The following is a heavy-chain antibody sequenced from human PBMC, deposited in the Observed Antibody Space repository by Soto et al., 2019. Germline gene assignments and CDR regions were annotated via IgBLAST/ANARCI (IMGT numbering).Heavy chain of an antibody. J-gene: IGHJ6*03. CDR1: GGSISSSSYY. D-gene: IGHD3-10*01. V-gene: IGHV4-39*01. Sequence: SETLSLTCTVSGGSISSSSYYWGWIRQPPGKGLEWIGSIYYSGSTYYNPSLKSRVTISVDTSKNQFSLKLSSVTAADTAVYYCARPAGSPPGGYYYMDVWGKGTTVTVSS. CDR2: IYYSGST. CDR3: ARPAGSPPGGYYYMDV.